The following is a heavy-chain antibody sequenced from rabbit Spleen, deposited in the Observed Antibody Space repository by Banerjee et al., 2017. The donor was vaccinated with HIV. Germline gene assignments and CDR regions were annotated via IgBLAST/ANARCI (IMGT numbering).Heavy chain of an antibody. V-gene: IGHV1S45*01. D-gene: IGHD2-1*01. CDR1: GFSFSDRDV. CDR3: ARGSATMTMVITGFYFNL. CDR2: INTATIKS. Sequence: QEQLEESGGGLVKPEGSLTLTCKASGFSFSDRDVMCWVRQAPGKGLEWIACINTATIKSVYASWAKGRFTISKTSSTTVTLQMTSLTVVDTATYFCARGSATMTMVITGFYFNLWGPGTLVTVS. J-gene: IGHJ4*01.